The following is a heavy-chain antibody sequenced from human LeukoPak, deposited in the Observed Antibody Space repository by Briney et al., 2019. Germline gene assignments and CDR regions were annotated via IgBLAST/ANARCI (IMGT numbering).Heavy chain of an antibody. CDR3: ARGPGIAAAGRNY. J-gene: IGHJ4*02. Sequence: SVKVSCKASGGTFSSYAISWVRQAPGQGLEWMGRIIPILGIANYAQKFQGRVTITADKSTSTAYMELSSLRSEDTAVYYCARGPGIAAAGRNYWGQGTLVTVSS. V-gene: IGHV1-69*04. D-gene: IGHD6-13*01. CDR1: GGTFSSYA. CDR2: IIPILGIA.